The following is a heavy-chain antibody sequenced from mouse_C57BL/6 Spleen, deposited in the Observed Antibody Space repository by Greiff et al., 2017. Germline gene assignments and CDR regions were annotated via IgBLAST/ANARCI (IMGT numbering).Heavy chain of an antibody. J-gene: IGHJ4*01. D-gene: IGHD1-1*01. Sequence: EVKLMESGGGLVKPGGSLKLSCAASGFTFSDYGMHWVRQAPEKGLDWVAYISSGSSTIYYAYTVKGRFTIYRDNAKYTLFLQMTSLRSEDTAMYYCARGSLYAMDYWGQGTSVTVSS. CDR2: ISSGSSTI. CDR3: ARGSLYAMDY. V-gene: IGHV5-17*01. CDR1: GFTFSDYG.